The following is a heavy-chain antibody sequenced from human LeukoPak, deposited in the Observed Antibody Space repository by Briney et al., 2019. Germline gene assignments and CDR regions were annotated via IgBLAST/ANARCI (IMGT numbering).Heavy chain of an antibody. CDR3: ARAKWGITGTTNPGGDAFDI. CDR2: IYYSGST. D-gene: IGHD1-20*01. J-gene: IGHJ3*02. CDR1: GGSISSGGYY. Sequence: SSETLSLTCTVSGGSISSGGYYWSWIRQHPGKGLEWIGYIYYSGSTYYNPSLKSRVTISVDTSKNQFSLKLSSVTAADTAVYYCARAKWGITGTTNPGGDAFDIWGQGTMVTVSS. V-gene: IGHV4-31*03.